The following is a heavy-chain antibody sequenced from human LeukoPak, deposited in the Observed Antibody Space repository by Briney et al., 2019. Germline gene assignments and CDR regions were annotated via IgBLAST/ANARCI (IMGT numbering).Heavy chain of an antibody. CDR2: IYYSGST. CDR3: ARLLYSSSNWFDP. CDR1: GGSISSSSYY. D-gene: IGHD6-19*01. Sequence: SETLSLTCTVSGGSISSSSYYWGWIRQPPGKGLEWIGSIYYSGSTYYNPSLKGRVTISVDTSKNQFSLKLSSVTAADTAVYYCARLLYSSSNWFDPWGQATLVTVSS. V-gene: IGHV4-39*01. J-gene: IGHJ5*02.